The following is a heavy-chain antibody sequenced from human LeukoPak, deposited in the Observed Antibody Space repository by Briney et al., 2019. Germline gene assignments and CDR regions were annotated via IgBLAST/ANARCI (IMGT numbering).Heavy chain of an antibody. V-gene: IGHV3-33*06. Sequence: PGRSLRLSCAASGFTFSSYGMHWVRQAPGKGLEWVAVIWYDESNKFYADSVRGRFTISRDNSRNTLYLQMNSLRAEDTAVYYCAKGVDYYDSSGYYYGRDAFDIWGQGTMVTVSS. CDR3: AKGVDYYDSSGYYYGRDAFDI. CDR1: GFTFSSYG. D-gene: IGHD3-22*01. J-gene: IGHJ3*02. CDR2: IWYDESNK.